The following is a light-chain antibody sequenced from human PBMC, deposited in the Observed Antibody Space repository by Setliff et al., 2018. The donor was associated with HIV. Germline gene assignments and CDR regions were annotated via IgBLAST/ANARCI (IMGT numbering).Light chain of an antibody. V-gene: IGLV2-14*02. J-gene: IGLJ1*01. CDR3: SSYTSTSTLCV. Sequence: QSALTQPASVPGSPGQSITISCTGTSSDVGRYNLVSWYQQHPGKAPKLMIYDVSNRPSGVSNRFSGSKSGNTASLTISGLQAEDEADYYCSSYTSTSTLCVLGTGTKVTVL. CDR2: DVS. CDR1: SSDVGRYNL.